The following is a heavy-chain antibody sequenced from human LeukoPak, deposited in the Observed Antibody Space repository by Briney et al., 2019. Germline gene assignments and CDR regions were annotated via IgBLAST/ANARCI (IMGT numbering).Heavy chain of an antibody. J-gene: IGHJ4*02. CDR1: GSTFSTYS. Sequence: GGSLRLSCAASGSTFSTYSMNWVRQAPGKGLEWVSYISSSSDTIYYADSVKGRFTISRDNAKNSLYLQMNSLRDEDTAVYYCARDVPGVRGVIRFDYWGQGTLVTVSS. V-gene: IGHV3-48*02. CDR2: ISSSSDTI. CDR3: ARDVPGVRGVIRFDY. D-gene: IGHD3-10*01.